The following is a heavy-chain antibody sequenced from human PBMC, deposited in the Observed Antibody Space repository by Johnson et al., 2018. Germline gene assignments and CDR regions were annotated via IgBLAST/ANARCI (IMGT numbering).Heavy chain of an antibody. J-gene: IGHJ3*02. CDR2: IRSKAYGGTT. V-gene: IGHV3-49*05. CDR3: LRGDSRGWDGAFDI. CDR1: GFTFGDYA. Sequence: VQLVESGGDLVKPGRSLRLSCKASGFTFGDYAMSWFRQAPGKGLEWVGFIRSKAYGGTTEYAASVKGRFTISRDDSKSIAYLQMNSLQTEDTAVYYFLRGDSRGWDGAFDIWGQGTMVTVSS. D-gene: IGHD6-19*01.